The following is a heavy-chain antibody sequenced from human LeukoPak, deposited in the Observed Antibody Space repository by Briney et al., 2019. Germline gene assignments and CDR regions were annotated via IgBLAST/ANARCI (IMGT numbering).Heavy chain of an antibody. V-gene: IGHV3-7*01. CDR2: IEQDGSEK. D-gene: IGHD3-22*01. CDR3: ARVDRSYESSGRDAFDI. CDR1: GFSFNWYW. Sequence: GGSLRLSCTASGFSFNWYWMNWVRQAPGKGLEWVANIEQDGSEKNYVDSVKGRFTMSRDNARKSVFLQMDNLRAEDTAVYHCARVDRSYESSGRDAFDIWGQGTMVTVSS. J-gene: IGHJ3*02.